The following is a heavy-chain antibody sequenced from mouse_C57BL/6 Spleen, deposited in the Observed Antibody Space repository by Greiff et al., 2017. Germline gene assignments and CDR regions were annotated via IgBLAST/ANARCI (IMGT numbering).Heavy chain of an antibody. CDR2: IWRGGST. V-gene: IGHV2-5*01. CDR3: AIDYDGRFAC. D-gene: IGHD2-4*01. Sequence: VQLQESGPGLVPPSQSLSITCTVSGFSLTSYGVHWVRQSPGKGLAWLGVIWRGGSTDYNAAFMSRLSITKDNSKGQVFFKMNSLQADDTALYYCAIDYDGRFACWGQGTLVTVSA. J-gene: IGHJ3*01. CDR1: GFSLTSYG.